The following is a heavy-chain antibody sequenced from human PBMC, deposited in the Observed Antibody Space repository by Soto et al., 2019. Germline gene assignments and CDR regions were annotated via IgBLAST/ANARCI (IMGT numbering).Heavy chain of an antibody. CDR1: GGSITSSSYY. V-gene: IGHV4-39*01. CDR3: ARRNKLSSHVSRWGGWFDP. CDR2: INYSGTT. Sequence: QLQLQESGPGLVKPSETLSLTCTVSGGSITSSSYYWGWIRQPPGKGLEWIGSINYSGTTYYNPRPSLKRRVPISVDTAKTPFPLKLSSVTAADTAVYYCARRNKLSSHVSRWGGWFDPWGQGTLVTVSS. D-gene: IGHD3-10*01. J-gene: IGHJ5*02.